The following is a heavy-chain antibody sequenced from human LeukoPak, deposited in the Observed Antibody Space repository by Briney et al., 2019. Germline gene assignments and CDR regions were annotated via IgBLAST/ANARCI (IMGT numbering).Heavy chain of an antibody. J-gene: IGHJ4*02. CDR1: GFTFSSYA. D-gene: IGHD6-13*01. CDR2: IGGSGGGT. Sequence: GGSLRLSCAASGFTFSSYAMGWVRQAPGKGLEWVSSIGGSGGGTYYADSVKGRFTISRDNAKNSLYLQVNSLRAEDTAVYYCARDSSSWYYFDYWGQGTLVTVSS. V-gene: IGHV3-23*01. CDR3: ARDSSSWYYFDY.